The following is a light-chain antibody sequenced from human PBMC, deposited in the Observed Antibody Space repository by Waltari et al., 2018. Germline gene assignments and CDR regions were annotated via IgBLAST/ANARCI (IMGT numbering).Light chain of an antibody. V-gene: IGKV1-5*03. J-gene: IGKJ1*01. Sequence: DIQMTQSPSTLAASVGDRVTITCRASQSFSRWLAWYQQKPGKAPKALIYKASSLESRVPSRLSGTGYGTEFTLTISRLQPYDLANYSCQQYNRYFRTFGQGTKVEIK. CDR3: QQYNRYFRT. CDR2: KAS. CDR1: QSFSRW.